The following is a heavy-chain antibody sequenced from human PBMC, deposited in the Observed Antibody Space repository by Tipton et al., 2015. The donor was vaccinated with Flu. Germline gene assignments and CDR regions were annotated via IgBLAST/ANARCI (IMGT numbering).Heavy chain of an antibody. D-gene: IGHD6-19*01. V-gene: IGHV4-39*01. J-gene: IGHJ4*02. CDR1: VGSISSSSYY. CDR2: IYYSGST. CDR3: ARRVGVSQYSSGWYGSFDW. Sequence: TLSLTCTVSVGSISSSSYYWGWIRQPPGKGLEWIGSIYYSGSTYYNPSLKSRVTISVDTSKNQFSLKLSSVTAADTAVYCCARRVGVSQYSSGWYGSFDWWGQETLVTVSP.